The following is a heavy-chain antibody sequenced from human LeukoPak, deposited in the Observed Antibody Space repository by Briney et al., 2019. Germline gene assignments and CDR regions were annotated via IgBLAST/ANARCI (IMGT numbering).Heavy chain of an antibody. J-gene: IGHJ4*02. V-gene: IGHV3-23*01. D-gene: IGHD6-13*01. CDR1: GFTFSSYA. Sequence: GGSLRLSCAASGFTFSSYAISRVRQAPGKGLEWVSSISGSGGSTYYADSVKGRFTISRDNSKNTLYMQMNSLRAEDTAVYYCAKRYSNNWYYFDYWGQGTLVTVSS. CDR2: ISGSGGST. CDR3: AKRYSNNWYYFDY.